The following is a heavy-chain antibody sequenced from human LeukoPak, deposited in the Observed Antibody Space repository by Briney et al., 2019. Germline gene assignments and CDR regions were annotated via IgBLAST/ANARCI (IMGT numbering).Heavy chain of an antibody. V-gene: IGHV4-59*11. CDR3: ARDLTAVTKGFDI. J-gene: IGHJ3*02. CDR1: GDSISTHY. Sequence: PSETLSLTCTISGDSISTHYWTWIWQSPGKGLEWIGYVSSIGLTNYNPSLKSRVTISVDTSKNHFSLRLRSLTAADTAVYCGARDLTAVTKGFDIWGQGTVVTVSS. D-gene: IGHD2-8*01. CDR2: VSSIGLT.